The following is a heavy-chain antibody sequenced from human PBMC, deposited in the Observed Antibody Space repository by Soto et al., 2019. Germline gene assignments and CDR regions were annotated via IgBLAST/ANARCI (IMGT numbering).Heavy chain of an antibody. CDR3: ASSVAGTEIYYYYGMDV. D-gene: IGHD6-19*01. CDR1: GFTFSDYY. Sequence: GGSLRLSCAASGFTFSDYYMSWIRQAPGKGLEWVSYISSSGSTIYYADSVKGRFTISRDNAKNSLYLQMNSLRAEDTAVYYCASSVAGTEIYYYYGMDVWGQGTTVTVSS. CDR2: ISSSGSTI. J-gene: IGHJ6*02. V-gene: IGHV3-11*01.